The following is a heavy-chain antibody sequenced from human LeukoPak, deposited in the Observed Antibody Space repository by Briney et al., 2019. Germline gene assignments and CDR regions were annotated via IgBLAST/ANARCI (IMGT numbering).Heavy chain of an antibody. V-gene: IGHV3-21*01. CDR3: ARDHGYAFDY. D-gene: IGHD5-12*01. Sequence: GGSLRLSCAASGFTFSRHSMNWVRQAPGKGLEWVSSISSGGSYIYYGDSVKGRFTISRDDAKNSLYLQMSSLRDEDTAVYYCARDHGYAFDYWGQGTLVTVSS. J-gene: IGHJ4*02. CDR2: ISSGGSYI. CDR1: GFTFSRHS.